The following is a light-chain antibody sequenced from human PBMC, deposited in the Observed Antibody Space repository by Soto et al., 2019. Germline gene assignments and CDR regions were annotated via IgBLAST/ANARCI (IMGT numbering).Light chain of an antibody. V-gene: IGKV3-15*01. Sequence: EIVMTQSPATLSVSPGEGATLSCKASQNVYKNLAWYQQRPGQPPRLLIYDASTRATGISARFSGSGYGTEFTLTISSLQSEDFAVYFCQQCRNWPLTVGGGTKVDIK. CDR2: DAS. CDR3: QQCRNWPLT. J-gene: IGKJ4*01. CDR1: QNVYKN.